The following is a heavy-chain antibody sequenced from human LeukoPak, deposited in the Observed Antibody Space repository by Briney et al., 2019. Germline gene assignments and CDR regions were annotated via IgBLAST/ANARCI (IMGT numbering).Heavy chain of an antibody. CDR3: ARVVGYDILTGYYDYYYMDV. CDR2: ISSSSSYI. CDR1: GFTFSSYS. J-gene: IGHJ6*03. V-gene: IGHV3-21*01. D-gene: IGHD3-9*01. Sequence: GGSLRLSCAASGFTFSSYSMNWVRQAPGKGLEWVSSISSSSSYIYYADSVKGRFTISRDNAKNSPYLQMNSLRAEDTAVYYCARVVGYDILTGYYDYYYMDVWGKGTTVTVSS.